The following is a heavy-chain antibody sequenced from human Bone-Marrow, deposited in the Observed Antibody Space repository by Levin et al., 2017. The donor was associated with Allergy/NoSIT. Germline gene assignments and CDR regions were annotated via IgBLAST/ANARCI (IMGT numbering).Heavy chain of an antibody. J-gene: IGHJ4*02. Sequence: SVKVSCKASGGTFNTYSLSWVRQAPGQGLEWMGGIIPIFETPNYAQKFQGRLTIAADESTSTVYMDLSNLRSDDTAVYFCAADYYDASGFYRKDYWGQGTLVTVSS. CDR2: IIPIFETP. CDR1: GGTFNTYS. CDR3: AADYYDASGFYRKDY. D-gene: IGHD3-22*01. V-gene: IGHV1-69*13.